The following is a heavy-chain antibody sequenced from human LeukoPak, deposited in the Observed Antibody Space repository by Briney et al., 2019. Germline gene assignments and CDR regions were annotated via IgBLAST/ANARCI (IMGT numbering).Heavy chain of an antibody. Sequence: GGSLRLSCAASGFTFSSYNMNWVRQAPGKGLEWVPYISSRSATIYYADSVKGRFTISRDNAKNSLYLQMNSLRAEDTAVYYCARDPLSSSSFDLWGQGTLVTVSS. CDR2: ISSRSATI. CDR1: GFTFSSYN. D-gene: IGHD6-13*01. V-gene: IGHV3-48*01. CDR3: ARDPLSSSSFDL. J-gene: IGHJ4*02.